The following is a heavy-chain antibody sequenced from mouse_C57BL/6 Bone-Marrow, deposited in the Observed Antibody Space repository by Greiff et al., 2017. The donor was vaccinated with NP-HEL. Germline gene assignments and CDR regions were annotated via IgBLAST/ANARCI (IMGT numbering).Heavy chain of an antibody. J-gene: IGHJ4*01. D-gene: IGHD4-1*01. CDR1: GFSFNTYA. Sequence: EVQGVESGGGLVQPKGSLKLSCAASGFSFNTYAMNWVRQAPGKGLEWVARIRSKSNNYATYYADSVKDRFTISRDDSESMLYLQMNNLKTEDTAMYYCVRHGWDVGYAMDYWGQGTSVTVSS. V-gene: IGHV10-1*01. CDR3: VRHGWDVGYAMDY. CDR2: IRSKSNNYAT.